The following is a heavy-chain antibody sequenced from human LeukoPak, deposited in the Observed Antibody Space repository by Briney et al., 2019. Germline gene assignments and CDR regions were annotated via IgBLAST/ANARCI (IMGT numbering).Heavy chain of an antibody. D-gene: IGHD5-18*01. CDR2: INWNGGSI. CDR1: GFAFDDYG. CDR3: ARADKDGYGFFGFDY. J-gene: IGHJ4*02. V-gene: IGHV3-20*04. Sequence: GGSLRLSCAASGFAFDDYGMSWVRQAPGKALECVSAINWNGGSIGYADSVKGRFTISRDNAKNSLYLQINSLRAEDTALYYCARADKDGYGFFGFDYWGQGTLVTVSS.